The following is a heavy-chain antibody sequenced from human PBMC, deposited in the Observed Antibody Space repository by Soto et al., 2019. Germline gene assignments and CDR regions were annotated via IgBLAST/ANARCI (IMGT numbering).Heavy chain of an antibody. Sequence: QVQLVQSGAEVKKPGASVKVSCKASGYTFTGYYMHWVRQAPGQGLEWMGWINPNSGGTNYAQKFQGWVTMTRDTAISTAYMELSRLRSDDTAVYYCARDVGATDAEFDYWGQGTLVTVSS. CDR2: INPNSGGT. CDR3: ARDVGATDAEFDY. J-gene: IGHJ4*02. V-gene: IGHV1-2*04. CDR1: GYTFTGYY. D-gene: IGHD1-26*01.